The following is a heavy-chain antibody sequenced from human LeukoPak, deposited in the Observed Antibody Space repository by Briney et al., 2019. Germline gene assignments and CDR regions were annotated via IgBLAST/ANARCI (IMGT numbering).Heavy chain of an antibody. J-gene: IGHJ5*02. CDR1: GFAFSIYA. CDR3: AKDRPGYSYGYR. V-gene: IGHV3-23*01. D-gene: IGHD5-18*01. CDR2: ISGSGGST. Sequence: GGSLRLSCAASGFAFSIYAMSWVRQAPGKGLEWVLAISGSGGSTYYADSVKGRFTISRDNSKNTLYLQMNSLRAEDTAVYYCAKDRPGYSYGYRWGQGTLVTVSS.